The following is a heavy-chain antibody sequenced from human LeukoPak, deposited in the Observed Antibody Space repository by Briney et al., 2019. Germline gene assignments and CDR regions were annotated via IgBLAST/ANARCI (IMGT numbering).Heavy chain of an antibody. D-gene: IGHD3-22*01. J-gene: IGHJ4*02. CDR3: ARHPGATYYYDS. V-gene: IGHV4-59*08. CDR2: VYYNGGA. CDR1: GGSLSSYY. Sequence: SETLSLTCTVSGGSLSSYYWSLIRQPPGKRLEWIGYVYYNGGANYNPSLKSRVTISVDTSRNQFSLKLSSVTAADTAVYYCARHPGATYYYDSWGQGTLVTVSS.